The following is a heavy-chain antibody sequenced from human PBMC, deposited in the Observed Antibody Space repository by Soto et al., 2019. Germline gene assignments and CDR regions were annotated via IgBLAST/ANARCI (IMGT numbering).Heavy chain of an antibody. J-gene: IGHJ4*02. CDR1: GVSFSEYY. V-gene: IGHV4-34*01. CDR2: SNHSGST. CDR3: ARGPNIRTYDY. Sequence: QVQLQQWGAGLLKPSETLSLTCAVYGVSFSEYYWTWIRQPPGKGLEWIGESNHSGSTTYNPSLKSRVTISVDKSKTQFSLKLTSVTAADTAVYYCARGPNIRTYDYCGQGTLVTVS.